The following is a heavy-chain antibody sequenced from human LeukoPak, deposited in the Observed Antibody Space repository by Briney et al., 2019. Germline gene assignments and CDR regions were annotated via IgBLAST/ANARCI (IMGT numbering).Heavy chain of an antibody. V-gene: IGHV3-21*01. J-gene: IGHJ4*02. D-gene: IGHD7-27*01. CDR1: GFTFSSYS. Sequence: GGSLRVYCAASGFTFSSYSMNWVRQAPGKGLEWVSSISSSSSYIYYADSVKGRFTISRDNAKNSLYLQMNSLRAEDTAVYYCARDLNWDFDYWGQGTLVTVSS. CDR3: ARDLNWDFDY. CDR2: ISSSSSYI.